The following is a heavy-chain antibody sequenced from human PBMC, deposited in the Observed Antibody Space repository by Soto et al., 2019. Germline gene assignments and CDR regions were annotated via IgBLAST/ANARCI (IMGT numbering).Heavy chain of an antibody. CDR1: GFTFSSYA. Sequence: GCSLRLSCAACGFTFSSYAMHGVRKAPGKGLEWVAVISYDGSNKYYADSVKGRFTISRDNSKNTLYLQMNSLRAEDTAVYYCAREDTLARGVRPNFDYWGQGTLVTVSS. J-gene: IGHJ4*02. V-gene: IGHV3-30-3*01. CDR3: AREDTLARGVRPNFDY. CDR2: ISYDGSNK. D-gene: IGHD3-10*01.